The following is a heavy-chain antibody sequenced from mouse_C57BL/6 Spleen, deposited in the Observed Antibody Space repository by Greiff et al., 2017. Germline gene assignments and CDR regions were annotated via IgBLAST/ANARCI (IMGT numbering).Heavy chain of an antibody. CDR1: GFSFNTYA. CDR3: VADCYYVDFYY. J-gene: IGHJ2*01. Sequence: EVMLVESGGGLVQPKGSLKLSCAASGFSFNTYAMNWVRQAPGKGLEWVARIRSKSNNYATYYADSVKDRFTISRDDSESMLYLHMYNLNTEYTAMYYCVADCYYVDFYYWGQGTTLTVAS. CDR2: IRSKSNNYAT. V-gene: IGHV10-1*01. D-gene: IGHD2-3*01.